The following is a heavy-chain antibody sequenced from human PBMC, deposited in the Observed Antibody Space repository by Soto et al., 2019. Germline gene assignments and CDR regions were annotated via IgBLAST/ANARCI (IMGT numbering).Heavy chain of an antibody. CDR2: IIAGYGTA. CDR1: GRTFSSYA. J-gene: IGHJ4*02. V-gene: IGHV1-69*05. D-gene: IGHD1-26*01. Sequence: ASVKVSCKASGRTFSSYAISWVRQAPGQGLEWMGGIIAGYGTAKYSQKYQGRVTLTRDTSASTVYMQLSSLTSEDTAVYYCARDDSGFSGSHYIDYFNYWGQGALVTVS. CDR3: ARDDSGFSGSHYIDYFNY.